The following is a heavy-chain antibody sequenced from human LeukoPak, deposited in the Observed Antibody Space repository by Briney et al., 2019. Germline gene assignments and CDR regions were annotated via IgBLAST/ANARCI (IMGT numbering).Heavy chain of an antibody. D-gene: IGHD3-3*01. CDR2: INPNSGGT. CDR3: AGGGDFWSGYSNDAFDI. CDR1: GYTFTGYY. J-gene: IGHJ3*02. V-gene: IGHV1-2*06. Sequence: ASVKVSCKASGYTFTGYYMHWVRQAPGQGLEWMGRINPNSGGTNYAQKFQGRVTITRDTSISTAYMELSRLRSDDTAVYYCAGGGDFWSGYSNDAFDIWGQGTMVTVSS.